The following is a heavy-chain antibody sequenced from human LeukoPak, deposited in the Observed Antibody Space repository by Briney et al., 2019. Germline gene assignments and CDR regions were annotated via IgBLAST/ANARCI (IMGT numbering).Heavy chain of an antibody. Sequence: PGGSLRLSCAASGFTFSSYWMSWVRQAPGQGLEWVANIKQDGSEKYYVDSVKGRFTISRDNAKNSLYLQMNSLRAEDTAVYYCARDFYGPYYYYGMDVWGQGTTVTVCS. CDR3: ARDFYGPYYYYGMDV. J-gene: IGHJ6*02. CDR2: IKQDGSEK. D-gene: IGHD2/OR15-2a*01. V-gene: IGHV3-7*05. CDR1: GFTFSSYW.